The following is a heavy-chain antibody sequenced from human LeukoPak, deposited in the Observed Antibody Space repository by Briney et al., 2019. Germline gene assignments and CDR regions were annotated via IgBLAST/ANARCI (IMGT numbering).Heavy chain of an antibody. Sequence: PSETLSLTCTVSGDSISTCYWSWIRQPPGKGLEWIAYIYYSGSTNYNPSLKSRVTISVDTSKNQFSLKLSSVTAADTAVYYCARTAGSTNYAMDVWGQGTTVTVSS. CDR2: IYYSGST. CDR3: ARTAGSTNYAMDV. D-gene: IGHD2-2*01. V-gene: IGHV4-59*01. CDR1: GDSISTCY. J-gene: IGHJ6*02.